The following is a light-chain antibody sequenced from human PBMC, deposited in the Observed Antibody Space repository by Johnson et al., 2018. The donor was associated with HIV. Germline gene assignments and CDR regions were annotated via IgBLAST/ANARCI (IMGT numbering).Light chain of an antibody. CDR3: GTWDSSLSACYV. J-gene: IGLJ1*01. CDR1: SSNIGNNY. V-gene: IGLV1-51*01. CDR2: DNN. Sequence: QSILTQPPSVSAAPGQKVTISCSGSSSNIGNNYVSWYQQLPGTAPKLLIYDNNKRPSGIPDRFSGSKSGTSATLGITGPQTGDEADYYCGTWDSSLSACYVFGTGTKVTVL.